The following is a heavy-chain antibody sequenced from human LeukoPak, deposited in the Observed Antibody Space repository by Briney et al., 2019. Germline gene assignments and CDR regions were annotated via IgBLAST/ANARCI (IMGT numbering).Heavy chain of an antibody. V-gene: IGHV1-8*01. J-gene: IGHJ6*02. D-gene: IGHD3-10*01. CDR2: MNPNSGNT. Sequence: ASVKVSCKASGYTFTSYDINWVRQATGQGLEWMGWMNPNSGNTGYAQKFQGRVTMTRNTSISTAYMELSSLRSEDTAVYYCARGLRNLWFGGLLSSYYYYGMDVWGQGTTVTVSS. CDR1: GYTFTSYD. CDR3: ARGLRNLWFGGLLSSYYYYGMDV.